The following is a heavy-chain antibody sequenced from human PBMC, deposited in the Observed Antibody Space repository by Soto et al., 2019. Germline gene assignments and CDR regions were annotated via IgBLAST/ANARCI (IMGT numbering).Heavy chain of an antibody. CDR2: TYYRSKWYN. CDR3: ARGGGAARLQRFDY. V-gene: IGHV6-1*01. D-gene: IGHD6-6*01. J-gene: IGHJ4*02. CDR1: GDSVSSNSAA. Sequence: KQSQTLSLPCAISGDSVSSNSAAWNWIRQSPSRGLEWLGRTYYRSKWYNDYAVSVKSRITINPDTSKNQFSLQLNSVTPEDTAVYYCARGGGAARLQRFDYWGQGTLVTVSS.